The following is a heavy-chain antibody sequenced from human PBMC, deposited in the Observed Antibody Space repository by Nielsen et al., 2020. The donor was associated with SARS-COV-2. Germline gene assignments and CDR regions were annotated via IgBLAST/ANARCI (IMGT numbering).Heavy chain of an antibody. CDR1: GGSISSYS. CDR3: ARHTHETSGWYRVGTFDI. CDR2: VHYSGST. Sequence: SETLSLTCTVSGGSISSYSWSWIRQPPGKGLEWIGYVHYSGSTKYNPSLQSRVTISEDTSRNQFSLRLYSLTATDTAVYYCARHTHETSGWYRVGTFDIWGQGTVVTVSS. V-gene: IGHV4-59*08. J-gene: IGHJ3*02. D-gene: IGHD6-19*01.